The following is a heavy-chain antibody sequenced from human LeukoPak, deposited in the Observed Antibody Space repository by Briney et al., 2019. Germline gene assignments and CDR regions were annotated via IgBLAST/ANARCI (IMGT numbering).Heavy chain of an antibody. CDR2: ISGSGGST. D-gene: IGHD3-10*01. CDR3: AKRNSGYGMDV. V-gene: IGHV3-23*01. Sequence: GGSLRLSCAAPGFTFSTYVVNWVRQAPGKGLEWVSSISGSGGSTYYADSVKGRFTISRHNSKNTLYLQMNSLRAEDTAVYYCAKRNSGYGMDVWGQGTTVTVSS. J-gene: IGHJ6*02. CDR1: GFTFSTYV.